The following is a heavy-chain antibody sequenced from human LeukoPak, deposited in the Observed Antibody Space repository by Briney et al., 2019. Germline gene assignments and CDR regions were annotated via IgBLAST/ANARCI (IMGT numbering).Heavy chain of an antibody. CDR1: GGSISSYY. J-gene: IGHJ4*02. CDR3: AARGYSYEVDY. D-gene: IGHD5-18*01. Sequence: PSDTLSLTCTVSGGSISSYYWSWIRQPPGKGLEWIGYIYYSGSTNYNPSLKSRVTISVDTSKNQFSLKLSSVTAADTAVYYCAARGYSYEVDYWGQGTLVTVSS. CDR2: IYYSGST. V-gene: IGHV4-59*08.